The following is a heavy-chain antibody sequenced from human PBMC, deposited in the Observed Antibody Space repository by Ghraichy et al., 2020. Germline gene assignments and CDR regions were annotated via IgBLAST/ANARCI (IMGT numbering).Heavy chain of an antibody. D-gene: IGHD1-1*01. CDR2: IIPIFGTA. CDR3: ARLGGRAVAYSWWFDP. Sequence: SVKVSCKASGGTFSSYAISWVRQAPGQGLEWMGGIIPIFGTANYAQKFQGRVTITADESTSTAYMELSSLRSEDTAVYYCARLGGRAVAYSWWFDPWGQGTLVTVSS. J-gene: IGHJ5*02. V-gene: IGHV1-69*13. CDR1: GGTFSSYA.